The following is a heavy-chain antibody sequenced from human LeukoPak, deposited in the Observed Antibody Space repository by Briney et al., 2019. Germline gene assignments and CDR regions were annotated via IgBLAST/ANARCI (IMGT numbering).Heavy chain of an antibody. V-gene: IGHV4-39*01. CDR3: ARRRVTYWFDP. D-gene: IGHD5-18*01. Sequence: SETLSLTCTVSGGSISSSSYYWGWIRQPTGKGLEWIGSIYYSGSTYYNPSLKSRVTISVDTSKNQFSLKLSSVTAADTAVYYCARRRVTYWFDPWGQGTLVTVSS. CDR1: GGSISSSSYY. CDR2: IYYSGST. J-gene: IGHJ5*02.